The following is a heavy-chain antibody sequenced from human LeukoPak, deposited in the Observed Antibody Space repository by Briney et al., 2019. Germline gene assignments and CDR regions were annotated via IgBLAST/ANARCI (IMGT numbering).Heavy chain of an antibody. J-gene: IGHJ4*02. CDR2: IGISGTPI. D-gene: IGHD4-11*01. V-gene: IGHV3-11*01. Sequence: PGGSLRLSCAASGFIFSDYYMSWIRQAPGKGPEWVSYIGISGTPIYYADSVKGRFTISRDNVKNSLYLQMNGLRAEDTAVYYCARGRLTTLYYFDYWGQGTLVTVSS. CDR1: GFIFSDYY. CDR3: ARGRLTTLYYFDY.